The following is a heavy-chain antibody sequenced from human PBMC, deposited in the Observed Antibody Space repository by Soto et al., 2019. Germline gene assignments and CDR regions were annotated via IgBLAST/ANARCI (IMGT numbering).Heavy chain of an antibody. D-gene: IGHD2-15*01. CDR2: IYYSGST. CDR3: ARDHCSGGSCYSVY. Sequence: QVQLQESGPGLVKPSQTLSLTCTVSGGSISSGDYYWSWIRQHPGKGLEWIGYIYYSGSTYYNPSLKSRVTMSVDTSKNQFSLKLNSVTAADTAVYFCARDHCSGGSCYSVYWGQGTLVIVSS. J-gene: IGHJ4*02. V-gene: IGHV4-31*03. CDR1: GGSISSGDYY.